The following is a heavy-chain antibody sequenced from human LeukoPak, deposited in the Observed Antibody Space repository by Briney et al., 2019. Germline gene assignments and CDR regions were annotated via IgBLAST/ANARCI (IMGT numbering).Heavy chain of an antibody. Sequence: GGSLRLSCAASGFNFNTYTMNWVRQASGKGLEWVGRIRSKANSYATAYAASVKGRFTISRDDSKNTAYLQMNSLKTEDTAVYYCTSTYDFWSGPFYYYYMDVWGKGTTVTVSS. D-gene: IGHD3-3*01. CDR1: GFNFNTYT. CDR3: TSTYDFWSGPFYYYYMDV. V-gene: IGHV3-73*01. J-gene: IGHJ6*03. CDR2: IRSKANSYAT.